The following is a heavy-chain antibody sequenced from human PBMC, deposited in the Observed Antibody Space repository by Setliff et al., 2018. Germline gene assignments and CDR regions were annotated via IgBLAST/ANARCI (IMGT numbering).Heavy chain of an antibody. D-gene: IGHD3-22*01. J-gene: IGHJ3*02. CDR3: AGYRGNYYDSSGYYSGDAFDI. CDR2: IYYSGST. CDR1: GGSISSYY. Sequence: PSETLSLTCTVSGGSISSYYWSWIRQPPGKGLEWIGYIYYSGSTNYNPSLKSRVTISVDTSKNQFSLKLGSVTAADTAVYYCAGYRGNYYDSSGYYSGDAFDIWGQGTMVTVSS. V-gene: IGHV4-59*01.